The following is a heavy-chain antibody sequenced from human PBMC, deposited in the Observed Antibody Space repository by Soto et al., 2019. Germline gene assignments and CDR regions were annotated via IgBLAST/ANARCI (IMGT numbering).Heavy chain of an antibody. V-gene: IGHV4-39*01. J-gene: IGHJ4*02. D-gene: IGHD6-19*01. CDR3: ARRRIAVAGRWVRMN. Sequence: SETLSLTCTVSGGSISSGSYFWGWIRQPPGKGLEWIGSIYYSGSTYYNPSLKSRVTISVDTSKNQFSLKLSSVTAADTAVYYCARRRIAVAGRWVRMNWGQGTLVTVSS. CDR1: GGSISSGSYF. CDR2: IYYSGST.